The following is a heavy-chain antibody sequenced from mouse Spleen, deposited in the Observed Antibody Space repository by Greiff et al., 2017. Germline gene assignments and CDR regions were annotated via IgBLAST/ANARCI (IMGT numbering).Heavy chain of an antibody. V-gene: IGHV2-6*01. Sequence: VQLQQSGPGLVAPSQSLSITCTVSGFSLTSYGVDWVRQSPGKGLEWLGVIWGGGSTNYNSALKSRLSISKDNSKSQVFLKMNSLQTDDTAVYYCATYYRYDGYYAMDYWGQGTSVTVSS. CDR2: IWGGGST. D-gene: IGHD2-14*01. J-gene: IGHJ4*01. CDR3: ATYYRYDGYYAMDY. CDR1: GFSLTSYG.